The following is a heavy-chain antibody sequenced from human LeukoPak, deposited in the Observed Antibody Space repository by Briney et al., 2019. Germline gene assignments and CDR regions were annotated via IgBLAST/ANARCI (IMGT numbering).Heavy chain of an antibody. D-gene: IGHD6-13*01. CDR2: IKQDGSDK. J-gene: IGHJ4*02. Sequence: GSLRLSCAASGFTFTTHWMSWVRQAPGKGLEWVANIKQDGSDKYYVESVKGRFTISRDNAKNSLYLQMNSLRVEDTAVYYCARDLTIAAANYYFDNWGQGTLVTVSS. V-gene: IGHV3-7*01. CDR3: ARDLTIAAANYYFDN. CDR1: GFTFTTHW.